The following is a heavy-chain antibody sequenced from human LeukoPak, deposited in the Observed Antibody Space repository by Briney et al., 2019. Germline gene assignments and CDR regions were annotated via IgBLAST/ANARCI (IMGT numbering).Heavy chain of an antibody. CDR3: AKGGSSNWYPNFDY. Sequence: GGSLRLSCAASGFTFSSYGMHWVRQALGKGLEWVAFIRYDGSNKYYADSVKGRFTISRDNSKNTLYLQMNSLRAEDTAVYYCAKGGSSNWYPNFDYWGQGTLVTVSS. D-gene: IGHD6-13*01. CDR1: GFTFSSYG. CDR2: IRYDGSNK. J-gene: IGHJ4*02. V-gene: IGHV3-30*02.